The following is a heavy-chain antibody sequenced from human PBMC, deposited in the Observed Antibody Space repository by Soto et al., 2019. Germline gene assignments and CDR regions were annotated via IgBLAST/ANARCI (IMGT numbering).Heavy chain of an antibody. CDR3: AREYYYTMDV. V-gene: IGHV3-11*05. CDR2: IDSSTKYT. J-gene: IGHJ6*02. Sequence: MTWFRQAPGKGLEWLSYIDSSTKYTNYADSVKGRFTISRDNAKNSLYLQMNSLRADDTAVYYCAREYYYTMDVWGQGTMVTASS.